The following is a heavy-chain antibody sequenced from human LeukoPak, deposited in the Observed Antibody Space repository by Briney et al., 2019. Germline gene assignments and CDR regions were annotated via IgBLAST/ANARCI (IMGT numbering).Heavy chain of an antibody. CDR3: ARDREVPEFNYFDY. CDR2: IYTSGST. CDR1: GGSISSYY. Sequence: PSETLSLTCTVSGGSISSYYWSWIRQPAGKGLEWIGRIYTSGSTNYNPSLKSRVTMSVDTSKNQFSLKLSSVTAADTAVYYCARDREVPEFNYFDYWGQGTLVTVSS. V-gene: IGHV4-4*07. D-gene: IGHD3-10*01. J-gene: IGHJ4*02.